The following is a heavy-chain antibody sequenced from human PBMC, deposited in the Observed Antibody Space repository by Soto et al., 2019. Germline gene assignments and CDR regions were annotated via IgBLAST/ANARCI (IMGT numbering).Heavy chain of an antibody. J-gene: IGHJ3*02. CDR2: IYSGGST. CDR1: GFTVSSNY. D-gene: IGHD4-17*01. Sequence: GGSLRLSCAASGFTVSSNYMSWVRQAPGKGLEWVSVIYSGGSTYYADSVRGRFTISRHNSKNTVYLQMNSLRAEDTAVYYCARGATMTTLGALDIWGQGTRVTVSS. V-gene: IGHV3-53*04. CDR3: ARGATMTTLGALDI.